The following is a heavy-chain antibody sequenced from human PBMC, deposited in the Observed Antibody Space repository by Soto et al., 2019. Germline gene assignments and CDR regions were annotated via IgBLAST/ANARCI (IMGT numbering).Heavy chain of an antibody. CDR1: GGSFSGYY. Sequence: SETLSLTCAVYGGSFSGYYWSWIRQPPGMGLEWIGEVNHGGSAKYSPSLKSRLTISVDTSKNQFSLKLTSVTAADTAVYYCARGGLDTAIVSEYYYYGMDVWGQGTTVTVSS. V-gene: IGHV4-34*01. D-gene: IGHD5-18*01. J-gene: IGHJ6*02. CDR2: VNHGGSA. CDR3: ARGGLDTAIVSEYYYYGMDV.